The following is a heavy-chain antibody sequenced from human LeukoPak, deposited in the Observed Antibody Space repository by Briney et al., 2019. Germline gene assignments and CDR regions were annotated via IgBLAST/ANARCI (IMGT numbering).Heavy chain of an antibody. Sequence: GRSLRLSCAASGFTFSRYGMHWVRQAPGEGLQWVAVISYDGSNKYYADSVKGRFTISRDNSNNTLCLQMNSLRAEDTAVYYCARDYNWNACFDFWGQGTLVTVSS. J-gene: IGHJ4*02. CDR1: GFTFSRYG. CDR2: ISYDGSNK. CDR3: ARDYNWNACFDF. V-gene: IGHV3-30*03. D-gene: IGHD1-1*01.